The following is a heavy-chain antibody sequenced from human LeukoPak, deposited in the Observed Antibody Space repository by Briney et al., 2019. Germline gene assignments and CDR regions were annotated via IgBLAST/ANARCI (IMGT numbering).Heavy chain of an antibody. CDR2: IYYSGST. CDR1: GGSISSSSYY. CDR3: ARDNPSSYYDFWSGPNWFDP. J-gene: IGHJ5*02. Sequence: SETLSLTCTVSGGSISSSSYYWGWIRQPPGKGLEWIGSIYYSGSTYYNPSLKSRVTISVDTSKNQFSLKLSSVTTADTAVYYCARDNPSSYYDFWSGPNWFDPWGQGTLVTVSS. V-gene: IGHV4-39*07. D-gene: IGHD3-3*01.